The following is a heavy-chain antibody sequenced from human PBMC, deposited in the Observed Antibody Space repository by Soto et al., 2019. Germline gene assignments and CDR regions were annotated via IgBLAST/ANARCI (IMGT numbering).Heavy chain of an antibody. D-gene: IGHD1-26*01. CDR3: ALRKTGSYFDY. Sequence: EVQLLESGGGLVQPGGSLRLSCAASGFTFSSYAMSCVRQAPGKGLEWVSAIGASGAGTYYAEYVKGRFTISRDNSKNTLYLQMNSLRAEDTAVYYCALRKTGSYFDYWGQGTLVTVSS. V-gene: IGHV3-23*01. CDR1: GFTFSSYA. CDR2: IGASGAGT. J-gene: IGHJ4*02.